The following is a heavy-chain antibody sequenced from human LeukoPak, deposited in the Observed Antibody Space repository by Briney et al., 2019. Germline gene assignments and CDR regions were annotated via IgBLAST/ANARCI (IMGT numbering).Heavy chain of an antibody. CDR2: IIPILGIA. CDR1: GGTFSSYT. Sequence: PVKVSCKASGGTFSSYTISWVRQAPGQGLEWMGRIIPILGIANYAQKFQGRVTITADKSTSTAYMELSSLRSEDTAVYYCARGVPAANPYGMDVWGQGTTVTVSS. CDR3: ARGVPAANPYGMDV. J-gene: IGHJ6*02. D-gene: IGHD2-2*01. V-gene: IGHV1-69*02.